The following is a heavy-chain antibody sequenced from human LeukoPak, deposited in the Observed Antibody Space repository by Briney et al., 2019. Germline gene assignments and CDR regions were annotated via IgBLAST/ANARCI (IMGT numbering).Heavy chain of an antibody. D-gene: IGHD3-16*01. Sequence: SETLSPTCAVYGGSFSGYYWSWIRQPPGKGLEWIGEINHSGSTNYNPSLKSRVTISVDTSKNQFSLKLSSVTAADTAVYYCARGSPYAWAGIRNWFDPWGQGTLVTVSS. J-gene: IGHJ5*02. V-gene: IGHV4-34*01. CDR3: ARGSPYAWAGIRNWFDP. CDR1: GGSFSGYY. CDR2: INHSGST.